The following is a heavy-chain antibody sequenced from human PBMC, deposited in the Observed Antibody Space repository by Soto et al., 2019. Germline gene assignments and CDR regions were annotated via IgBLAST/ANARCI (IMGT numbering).Heavy chain of an antibody. CDR1: GDTVTKYG. V-gene: IGHV1-18*01. D-gene: IGHD6-19*01. J-gene: IGHJ4*02. Sequence: QVQLVQSGGEVKKPGASVKVSCKASGDTVTKYGISWVRQAPGQGLEWLGWISFYNGHTNYALKFQDRITFTTDPSTSTASMELRSLTSDDTAVDYCASATSIAVAGKETWGQGTLVTVSS. CDR2: ISFYNGHT. CDR3: ASATSIAVAGKET.